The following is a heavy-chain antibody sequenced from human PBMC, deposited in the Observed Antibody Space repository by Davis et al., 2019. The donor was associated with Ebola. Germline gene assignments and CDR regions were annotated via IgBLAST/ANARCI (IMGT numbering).Heavy chain of an antibody. CDR1: GYTFTSYT. CDR3: ARDLPGPRNLFES. Sequence: ASVKVSCKTSGYTFTSYTIHWVRQAPGQGLECMGWINAGNGDTKNSQKFQGRITITRDTSASTAYMELNSLRSEDTALYYCARDLPGPRNLFESWGQGTLVTVSS. V-gene: IGHV1-3*01. D-gene: IGHD1-7*01. J-gene: IGHJ5*01. CDR2: INAGNGDT.